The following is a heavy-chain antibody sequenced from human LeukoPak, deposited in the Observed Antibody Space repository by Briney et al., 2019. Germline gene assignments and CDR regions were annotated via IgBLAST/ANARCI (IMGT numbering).Heavy chain of an antibody. J-gene: IGHJ4*02. V-gene: IGHV4-39*01. Sequence: PSETLSLTCTVSGVSISSSSYYWGWLRQPPGKGLEWIGSIYYSGSAYYNPSLKSRVTISVDTSKNQFSPKLSSVTAADTAVYYCARHSYFDYWGQGTLVTVSS. CDR2: IYYSGSA. CDR3: ARHSYFDY. CDR1: GVSISSSSYY.